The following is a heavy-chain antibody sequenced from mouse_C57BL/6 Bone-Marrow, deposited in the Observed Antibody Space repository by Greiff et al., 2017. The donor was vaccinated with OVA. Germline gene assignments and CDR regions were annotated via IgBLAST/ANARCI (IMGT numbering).Heavy chain of an antibody. Sequence: QVQLQQPGPELVKPGASVKISCKASGYAFSSSWMNWVKQRPGKGLEWIGRIYPGDGDTNYNGKFKGKATLTADKSSSTAYMQLSSLTSEDSAVYFCARPLRLLYYYAMDYWGQGTSVTVSS. CDR3: ARPLRLLYYYAMDY. D-gene: IGHD3-2*02. CDR1: GYAFSSSW. V-gene: IGHV1-82*01. J-gene: IGHJ4*01. CDR2: IYPGDGDT.